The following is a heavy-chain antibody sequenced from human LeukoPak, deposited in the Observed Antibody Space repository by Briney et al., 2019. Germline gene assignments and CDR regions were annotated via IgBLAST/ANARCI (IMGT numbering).Heavy chain of an antibody. D-gene: IGHD5-12*01. CDR2: ISGSNGNT. CDR1: GYTFTNYG. CDR3: ARSGRGTYYYFDL. Sequence: GASVKVSCKASGYTFTNYGISWVRQAPGQGLEWMGWISGSNGNTNYAQKFLGRVTMTADTSTSTAYMELRSLTSDDTAVYYCARSGRGTYYYFDLWGQGTLVTVSS. V-gene: IGHV1-18*01. J-gene: IGHJ4*02.